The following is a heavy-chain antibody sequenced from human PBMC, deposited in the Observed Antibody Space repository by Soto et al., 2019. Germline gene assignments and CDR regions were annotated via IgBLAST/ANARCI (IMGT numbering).Heavy chain of an antibody. CDR2: IYPGDSHT. J-gene: IGHJ5*02. CDR3: ARGGRFLEWSVNWFDP. CDR1: GYSFINYW. D-gene: IGHD3-3*01. Sequence: GESLKISCKGSGYSFINYWIAWVRQMPGKGLEWMGIIYPGDSHTRYSPSFQGQVTISADKSISTAYLQWSSLKASDTAMYYCARGGRFLEWSVNWFDPWGQGTLVTVSS. V-gene: IGHV5-51*06.